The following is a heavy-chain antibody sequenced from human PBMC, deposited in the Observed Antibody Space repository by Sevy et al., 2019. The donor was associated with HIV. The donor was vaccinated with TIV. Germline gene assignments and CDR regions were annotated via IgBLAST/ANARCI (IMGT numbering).Heavy chain of an antibody. J-gene: IGHJ4*02. CDR2: INPDSGGT. Sequence: ASVKVSCKASGYTFTDYYIHWVRQAPGQGLEWMGWINPDSGGTNFVQKFQGGVTMTRDTSISTAYMELRRLKSDDTAVYYCAREVDSGNYYDHWGQGTLVTVSS. CDR1: GYTFTDYY. V-gene: IGHV1-2*02. CDR3: AREVDSGNYYDH. D-gene: IGHD1-26*01.